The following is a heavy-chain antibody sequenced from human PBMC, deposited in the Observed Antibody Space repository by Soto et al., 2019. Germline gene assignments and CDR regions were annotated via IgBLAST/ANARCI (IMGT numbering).Heavy chain of an antibody. CDR3: ARDIQSVGPRANDGVDV. CDR2: LIPETGNT. J-gene: IGHJ3*01. Sequence: QGRLVQSGAALKKPGASVNISCTAPGFTFSDNPRNWVRQVPGQGLEGMGWLIPETGNTRYTETFEGRVTITRHPTASIAYLELSGLEDEDTALYFCARDIQSVGPRANDGVDVWGQGTMITVSS. CDR1: GFTFSDNP. D-gene: IGHD5-18*01. V-gene: IGHV1-3*01.